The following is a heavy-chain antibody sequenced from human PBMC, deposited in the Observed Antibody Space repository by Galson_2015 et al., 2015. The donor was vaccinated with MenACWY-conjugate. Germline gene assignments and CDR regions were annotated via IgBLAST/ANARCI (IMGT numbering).Heavy chain of an antibody. D-gene: IGHD5-12*01. CDR3: IRVGGYDRPGGDY. J-gene: IGHJ4*02. V-gene: IGHV3-74*01. CDR1: GFTFSSYW. Sequence: SLRLSCAASGFTFSSYWMHWVRHAPGKGLAWVSRINSDGSIRTYADSVKGRFTISRDNAKNTLYLQMDSLRADDTAVYYCIRVGGYDRPGGDYWGQGTLVTVSS. CDR2: INSDGSIR.